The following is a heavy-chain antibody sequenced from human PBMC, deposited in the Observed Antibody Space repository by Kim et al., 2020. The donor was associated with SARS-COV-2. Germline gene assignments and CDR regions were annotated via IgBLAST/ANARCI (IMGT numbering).Heavy chain of an antibody. V-gene: IGHV4-34*01. CDR1: GGSFSGYY. D-gene: IGHD3-10*01. J-gene: IGHJ6*02. Sequence: SETLSLTCAVYGGSFSGYYWSWIRQPPGKGLEWIGEINHSGSTNYNPSLKSRVTISVDTSKNQFSLKLSSVTAADTAVYYCARGPGSLHGWFGELLYYYYYGMDVWGQGTTVTVSS. CDR3: ARGPGSLHGWFGELLYYYYYGMDV. CDR2: INHSGST.